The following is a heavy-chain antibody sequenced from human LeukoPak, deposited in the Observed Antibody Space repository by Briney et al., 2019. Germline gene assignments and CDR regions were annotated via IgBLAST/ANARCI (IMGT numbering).Heavy chain of an antibody. CDR2: ISSSSTI. V-gene: IGHV3-48*04. D-gene: IGHD3-9*01. J-gene: IGHJ4*02. Sequence: GGSLRLSCAASGFTFSSYSMNWVRQAPGKGLEWVSYISSSSTIYYADSVKGRFTISRDNAKNSLYLQMNSLRAEDTAVYYCARDGYDILTGYYDYWGQGTLVTVSS. CDR3: ARDGYDILTGYYDY. CDR1: GFTFSSYS.